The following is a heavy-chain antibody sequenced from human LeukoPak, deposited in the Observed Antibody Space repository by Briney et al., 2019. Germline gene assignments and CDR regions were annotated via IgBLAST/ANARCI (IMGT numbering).Heavy chain of an antibody. V-gene: IGHV3-30*18. D-gene: IGHD4-17*01. Sequence: GVSVGLPCAAWRFTFNRYGMQWLPQAPGRGLVGVTVITYDGCNKNYADYVKGRLTIFRDNYKDTLYLQMNSLRAEDTAVDYCANEVGDYCDYGGVYWGQGTLVTVSS. J-gene: IGHJ4*02. CDR1: RFTFNRYG. CDR2: ITYDGCNK. CDR3: ANEVGDYCDYGGVY.